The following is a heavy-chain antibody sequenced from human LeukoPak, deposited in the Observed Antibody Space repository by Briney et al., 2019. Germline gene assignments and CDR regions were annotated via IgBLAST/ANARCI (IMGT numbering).Heavy chain of an antibody. V-gene: IGHV4-59*01. CDR2: ISYSGNT. CDR3: ARVSITMVRGVIMVNAFDI. CDR1: GGSISSYY. J-gene: IGHJ3*02. D-gene: IGHD3-10*01. Sequence: PSETLSLTCTVSGGSISSYYWSWIRQPPGKGLEWIGYISYSGNTDYNPSLKSRDTISVDTSKNQFSLKLSSVTAADTAIYFCARVSITMVRGVIMVNAFDIWGQGTMVTVSS.